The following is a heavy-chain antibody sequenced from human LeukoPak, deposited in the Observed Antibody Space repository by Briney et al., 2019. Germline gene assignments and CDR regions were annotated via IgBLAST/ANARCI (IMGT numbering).Heavy chain of an antibody. CDR3: ARDQVGYYYMDV. Sequence: GGSLRLSCAASGFTFSDYYMSWIRQVPGKGLEWVSYISSSGSTIYYADSVKGRFTISRDNAKNSLYLQMNSLRAEDTAAYYCARDQVGYYYMDVWGKGTTVTVSS. V-gene: IGHV3-11*04. CDR1: GFTFSDYY. J-gene: IGHJ6*03. CDR2: ISSSGSTI.